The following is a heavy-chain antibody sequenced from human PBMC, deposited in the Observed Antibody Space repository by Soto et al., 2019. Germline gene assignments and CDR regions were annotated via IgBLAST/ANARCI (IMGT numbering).Heavy chain of an antibody. CDR1: GFTFTSSA. V-gene: IGHV1-58*01. D-gene: IGHD4-17*01. CDR2: IVVGSGNT. Sequence: GAAVKVSCKASGFTFTSSAVQWVRQARGQRLEWIGWIVVGSGNTNYAQKFQERVTITRDMSTSTAYMELSSLRSEDTAVYYCAADLDYGDWYYFDYWGQGTLGTVSS. J-gene: IGHJ4*02. CDR3: AADLDYGDWYYFDY.